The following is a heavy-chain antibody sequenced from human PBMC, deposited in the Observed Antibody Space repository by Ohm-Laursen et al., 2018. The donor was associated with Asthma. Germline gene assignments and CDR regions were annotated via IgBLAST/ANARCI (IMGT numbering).Heavy chain of an antibody. V-gene: IGHV3-21*01. J-gene: IGHJ5*02. D-gene: IGHD3-3*01. CDR3: ARAGVTFWRNVNWFDP. Sequence: SLRLSCAASGFSFSSYSMNWVRQAPGKGLEWLSSISSSSTSIFSADSVKGRFTISRDNARNSLYLQMNSLRAEDTAVYYCARAGVTFWRNVNWFDPWGQGTLVTVSS. CDR1: GFSFSSYS. CDR2: ISSSSTSI.